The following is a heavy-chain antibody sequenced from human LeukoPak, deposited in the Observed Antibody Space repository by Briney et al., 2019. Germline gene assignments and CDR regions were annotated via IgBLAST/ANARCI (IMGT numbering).Heavy chain of an antibody. CDR2: IIPIFGTA. Sequence: ASVKVSCKASGGTFSSYAISWVRHAPGQGLEWMGRIIPIFGTANYAQKFQGRVTITTDEATSTAYMELSSLRSEDTAVYYCATYSGPGYYYYYYYMDVWGKGTTVTVSS. J-gene: IGHJ6*03. CDR1: GGTFSSYA. D-gene: IGHD2-21*01. CDR3: ATYSGPGYYYYYYYMDV. V-gene: IGHV1-69*05.